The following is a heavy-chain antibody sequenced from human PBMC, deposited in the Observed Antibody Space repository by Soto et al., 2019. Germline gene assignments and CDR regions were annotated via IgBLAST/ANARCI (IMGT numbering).Heavy chain of an antibody. V-gene: IGHV3-23*01. CDR1: GFTFSSYA. D-gene: IGHD6-19*01. Sequence: EVQLLESGGRLVQPGGSLRLSCAASGFTFSSYAMNWVRQAPGKGLEWVSAISGSGRSTDYAASVEGRFTISRDNSKNTLYLQMSSLRAEDTAGYYCAKAGGIAVPVSHLDYWGQGTLVTVSS. J-gene: IGHJ4*02. CDR2: ISGSGRST. CDR3: AKAGGIAVPVSHLDY.